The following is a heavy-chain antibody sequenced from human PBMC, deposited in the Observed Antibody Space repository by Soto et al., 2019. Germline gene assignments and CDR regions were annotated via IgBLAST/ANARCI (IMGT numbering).Heavy chain of an antibody. D-gene: IGHD4-17*01. Sequence: GGSLRLSCAASGFTFSSYAMHWVRQAPGKGLEWVAVISYDGSNKYYADSVKGRFTISRVNSKNTLYLQMNSLRAEDTAVYYCARDMTTVTTSRYYYYGMDVWGQGTTVTVSS. CDR1: GFTFSSYA. J-gene: IGHJ6*02. CDR2: ISYDGSNK. V-gene: IGHV3-30-3*01. CDR3: ARDMTTVTTSRYYYYGMDV.